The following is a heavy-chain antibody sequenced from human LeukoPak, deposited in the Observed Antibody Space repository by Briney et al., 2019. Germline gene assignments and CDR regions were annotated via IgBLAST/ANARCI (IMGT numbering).Heavy chain of an antibody. D-gene: IGHD6-6*01. V-gene: IGHV3-48*01. Sequence: GGSLRLSCAASGFTFSSYTMNWVRQAPGKGLEWVSYITGSSSTIYYADSVKGRFTISRDNAKNSLYLQMNSLRAEDTAVYYCARVHGIAARLGRFDYWGQGTLVTVSS. CDR2: ITGSSSTI. CDR1: GFTFSSYT. J-gene: IGHJ4*02. CDR3: ARVHGIAARLGRFDY.